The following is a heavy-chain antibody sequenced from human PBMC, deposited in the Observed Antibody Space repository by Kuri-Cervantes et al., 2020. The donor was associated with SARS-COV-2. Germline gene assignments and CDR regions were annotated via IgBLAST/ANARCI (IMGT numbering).Heavy chain of an antibody. J-gene: IGHJ6*03. CDR1: GGSISSYY. Sequence: SETLSLTCTVSGGSISSYYWNWIRQSPGKGLEWIGEVNHRGSTNYNPSLKSRVTISVDTSSKQFSLHLGSVTAADTAVYYCARAYGFLRYIYYMDVWGRGTTVTVSS. CDR3: ARAYGFLRYIYYMDV. D-gene: IGHD4-17*01. CDR2: VNHRGST. V-gene: IGHV4-34*01.